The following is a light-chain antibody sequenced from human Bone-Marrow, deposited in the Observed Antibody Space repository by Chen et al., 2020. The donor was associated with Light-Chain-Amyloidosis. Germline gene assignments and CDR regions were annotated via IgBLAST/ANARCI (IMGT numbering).Light chain of an antibody. CDR2: GSS. CDR3: QQYGTSPLT. Sequence: EIVLPQSPGTLSLSPGEGANLSCRASQTISSNYLTWYQQKFGQAPRLLIYGSSSRATGIPDRLTGSGSGTDFTLTINRLEPEDFAMYYCQQYGTSPLTFGGGTKVEIK. V-gene: IGKV3-20*01. CDR1: QTISSNY. J-gene: IGKJ4*01.